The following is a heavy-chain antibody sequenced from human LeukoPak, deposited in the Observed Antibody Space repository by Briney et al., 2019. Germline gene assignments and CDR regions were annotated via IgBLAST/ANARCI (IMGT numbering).Heavy chain of an antibody. V-gene: IGHV3-23*01. D-gene: IGHD6-19*01. CDR1: GFTFSSYA. Sequence: PGGSLRLSCVACGFTFSSYAMSWVRPAPAKGLDWVSAISGSGGSTYYADSVKGRFTISRDNSKNTLYLQMNSLRAEDTAVYYCAKDSLGYSSGFDAFDIWGQGTMVTVSS. J-gene: IGHJ3*02. CDR3: AKDSLGYSSGFDAFDI. CDR2: ISGSGGST.